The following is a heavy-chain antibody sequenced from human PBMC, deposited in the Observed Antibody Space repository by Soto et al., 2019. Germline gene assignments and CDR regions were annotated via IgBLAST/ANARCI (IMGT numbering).Heavy chain of an antibody. CDR3: ASNDYGDYGGNYYFDY. V-gene: IGHV1-69*02. D-gene: IGHD4-17*01. J-gene: IGHJ4*02. CDR2: IIPILGIA. CDR1: GGTFSSYT. Sequence: QVQLVQSGAEVKKPGSSVKVSCKASGGTFSSYTSSWVRQAPGQGLEWMGRIIPILGIANYAQKFQGRVSITADKSTITANMELSSLRSKDTAVYYCASNDYGDYGGNYYFDYWGQGTLVTVSS.